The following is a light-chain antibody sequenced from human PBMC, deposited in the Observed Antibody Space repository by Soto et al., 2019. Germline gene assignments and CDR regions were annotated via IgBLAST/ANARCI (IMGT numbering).Light chain of an antibody. V-gene: IGLV1-40*01. Sequence: QSVLTQPPSVSGGPGQRVTISCTGSSSNIGAGYDVHWYQQLPGTAPKLLIFGNSNRPSGVPDRFSGSKSGTSASLAITGLQAEDEADYYFQSYDSSLSGSVFGGGTKLTVL. CDR3: QSYDSSLSGSV. J-gene: IGLJ2*01. CDR2: GNS. CDR1: SSNIGAGYD.